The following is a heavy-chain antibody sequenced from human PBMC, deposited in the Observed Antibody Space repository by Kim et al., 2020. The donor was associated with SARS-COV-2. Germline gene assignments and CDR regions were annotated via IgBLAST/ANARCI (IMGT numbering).Heavy chain of an antibody. CDR1: GFTFSSYA. Sequence: GGSLRLSCAASGFTFSSYAMHWVRQAPGKGLEWVAVISYDGSNKYYADSVKGRFTISRDNSKNTLYLQMNSLRAEDTAVYYCARDRFSYYLDYWGQGTLVTVSS. D-gene: IGHD3-10*01. CDR3: ARDRFSYYLDY. J-gene: IGHJ4*02. V-gene: IGHV3-30*04. CDR2: ISYDGSNK.